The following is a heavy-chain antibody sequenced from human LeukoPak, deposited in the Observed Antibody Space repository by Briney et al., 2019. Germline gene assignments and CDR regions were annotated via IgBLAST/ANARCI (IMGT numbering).Heavy chain of an antibody. D-gene: IGHD6-19*01. CDR3: AGGQMYTSGGFDD. J-gene: IGHJ4*02. V-gene: IGHV3-11*05. CDR2: ISSSSSYT. Sequence: PGGSLRLSCAASGFTFSDYYMSWIGQAPGKGLEWVSYISSSSSYTNYADSVRGRFTIFRDTSRNTVNLQMNTLRAEDTALYYCAGGQMYTSGGFDDWGQGTLVTVSS. CDR1: GFTFSDYY.